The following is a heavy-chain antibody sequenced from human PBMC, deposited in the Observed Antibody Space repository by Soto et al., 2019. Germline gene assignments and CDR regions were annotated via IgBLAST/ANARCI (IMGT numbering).Heavy chain of an antibody. D-gene: IGHD3-3*01. CDR3: ARWWSGSRQGFDP. V-gene: IGHV4-31*03. CDR2: IYYSGST. CDR1: GGSISSGDYY. J-gene: IGHJ5*02. Sequence: QVQLQESGPGLVKPSQTLSLTCTVSGGSISSGDYYWSWIRQHPGKGLEWIGYIYYSGSTYYNPSLKSRVTISXDXSKNQFSLKLSSVTAADTDVYYCARWWSGSRQGFDPWGQGTLVTVSS.